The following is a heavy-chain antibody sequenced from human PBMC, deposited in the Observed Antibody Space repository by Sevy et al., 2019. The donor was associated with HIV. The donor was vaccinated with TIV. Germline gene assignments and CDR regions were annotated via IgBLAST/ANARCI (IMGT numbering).Heavy chain of an antibody. V-gene: IGHV3-30*04. CDR3: ARDPTRYASVWYYFDY. J-gene: IGHJ4*02. CDR1: GFTFRNYA. D-gene: IGHD6-19*01. Sequence: GGSLRLSCAASGFTFRNYAIHWVRQAPGKGLEWVAVISHDGSHKYSADSVKGRFTISRDNSKNRLYLQMNSLRAEDTAMYYCARDPTRYASVWYYFDYWGQGTLVTVS. CDR2: ISHDGSHK.